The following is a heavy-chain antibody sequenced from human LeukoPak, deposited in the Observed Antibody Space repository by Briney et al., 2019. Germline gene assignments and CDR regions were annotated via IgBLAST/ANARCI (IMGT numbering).Heavy chain of an antibody. D-gene: IGHD3-22*01. J-gene: IGHJ4*02. V-gene: IGHV1-46*02. Sequence: ASVKVSCKASGYIFNHFYMHWVRQAPGQGLEWMGRINPSGGGTDDAQRFQGRVTITRDTSASTAYMELSSLRSEDTAVYYCARSYDSSGYTFDYWGQGTLVTVSS. CDR2: INPSGGGT. CDR3: ARSYDSSGYTFDY. CDR1: GYIFNHFY.